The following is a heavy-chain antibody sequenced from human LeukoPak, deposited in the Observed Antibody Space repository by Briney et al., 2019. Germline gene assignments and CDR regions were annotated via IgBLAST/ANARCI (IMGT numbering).Heavy chain of an antibody. V-gene: IGHV3-74*01. J-gene: IGHJ4*02. CDR2: INTDGSST. Sequence: GGSLRLSCAASGFTFSSYWMHWVRQAPGKGLVWVSRINTDGSSTSYADSVKGRFTISRDNAKNSLYLQMNSLRAEDTAVYYCARVGWEPPAGLFDYWGQGTLVTVSS. D-gene: IGHD1-26*01. CDR1: GFTFSSYW. CDR3: ARVGWEPPAGLFDY.